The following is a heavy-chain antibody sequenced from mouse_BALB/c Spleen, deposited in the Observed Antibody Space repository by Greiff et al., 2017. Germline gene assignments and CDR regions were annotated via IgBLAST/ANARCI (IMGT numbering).Heavy chain of an antibody. D-gene: IGHD1-1*01. Sequence: EVHLVESGAELVKPGASVKLSCTASGFNIKDTYMHWVKQRPEQGLEWIGRIDPANGNTKYDPKFQGKATITADTSSNTAYLQLSSLTSEDTAVYYCARGFSYYYGSSYWGQGTLVTVSA. CDR1: GFNIKDTY. V-gene: IGHV14-3*02. CDR2: IDPANGNT. CDR3: ARGFSYYYGSSY. J-gene: IGHJ3*01.